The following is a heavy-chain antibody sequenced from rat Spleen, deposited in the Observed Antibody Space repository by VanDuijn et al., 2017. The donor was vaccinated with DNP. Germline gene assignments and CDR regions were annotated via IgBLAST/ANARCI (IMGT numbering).Heavy chain of an antibody. Sequence: EVQLVESGGGLVQPGRSLKLSCAASGFTFSNYYMAWVRQAPRKGLEWVAAISPRGSRTYYPDSMKGRFTISRDDAKSSLYLQMNSLKSEDTATYYCASPNYGGSLFDYWGQGVMVTVSS. CDR2: ISPRGSRT. CDR3: ASPNYGGSLFDY. J-gene: IGHJ2*01. V-gene: IGHV5-25*01. CDR1: GFTFSNYY. D-gene: IGHD1-11*01.